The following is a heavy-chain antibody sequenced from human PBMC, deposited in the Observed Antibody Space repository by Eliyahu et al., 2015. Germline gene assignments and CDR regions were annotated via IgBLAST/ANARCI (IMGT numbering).Heavy chain of an antibody. J-gene: IGHJ4*02. D-gene: IGHD3-10*01. CDR3: AKDSRITMVRTQQRQLIDW. CDR1: GFPFXXXG. V-gene: IGHV3-30*02. Sequence: QLVESGGGVVQPGGSLRLSCAASGFPFXXXGLXWVRQAPGKGLEGVAFIRYDGSNKYYADSVKGRFTISRDNSKNTLYLQMNSLRAEDTAVYYCAKDSRITMVRTQQRQLIDWWGQGTLVTVSS. CDR2: IRYDGSNK.